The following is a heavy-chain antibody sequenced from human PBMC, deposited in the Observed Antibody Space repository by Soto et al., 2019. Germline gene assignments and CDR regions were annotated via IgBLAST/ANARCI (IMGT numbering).Heavy chain of an antibody. V-gene: IGHV1-2*04. CDR2: INPNSGGT. J-gene: IGHJ6*02. Sequence: GAPAKLCFKCPRYSYSGYYMQGARPAPEQGLYWMGWINPNSGGTNYAQKFQGWVTMTRDTSISTAYMELSRLRSDDTAVYYCARDRVAVAGTAWVSSGGMDVWGQGTTVTVSS. CDR1: RYSYSGYY. CDR3: ARDRVAVAGTAWVSSGGMDV. D-gene: IGHD6-19*01.